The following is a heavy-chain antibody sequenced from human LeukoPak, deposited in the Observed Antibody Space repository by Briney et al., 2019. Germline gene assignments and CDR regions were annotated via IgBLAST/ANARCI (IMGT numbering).Heavy chain of an antibody. CDR2: IYYSGST. CDR1: GGSISSSSYY. D-gene: IGHD6-13*01. J-gene: IGHJ5*02. V-gene: IGHV4-39*01. CDR3: ARRVAAAGTAFDP. Sequence: KPSETLSLTCTVSGGSISSSSYYWGWIRQPPGKGLEWIGSIYYSGSTYYNPPLKSRVTISVDTSKNQFSLKLSSVTAADTAVYYCARRVAAAGTAFDPWGQGTLVTVSS.